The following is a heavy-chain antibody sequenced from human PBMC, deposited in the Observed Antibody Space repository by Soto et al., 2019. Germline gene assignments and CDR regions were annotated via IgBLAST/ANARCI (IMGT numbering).Heavy chain of an antibody. Sequence: PGGSRRLSYAASGGKCSSFGRSLVSKAHGKGLEWVANIKQDGSEIYYVFFVKGRFTISRDNAKNSLYLQMNSLRAEDTAVYYCASAPYDLWSGYKHYFDYWGQGPLVTGSS. J-gene: IGHJ4*02. V-gene: IGHV3-7*01. CDR1: GGKCSSFG. CDR2: IKQDGSEI. CDR3: ASAPYDLWSGYKHYFDY. D-gene: IGHD3-3*01.